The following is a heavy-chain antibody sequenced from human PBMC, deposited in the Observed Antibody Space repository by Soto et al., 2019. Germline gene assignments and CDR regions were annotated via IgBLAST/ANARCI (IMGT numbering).Heavy chain of an antibody. CDR2: ISYDGSEK. Sequence: QVQLVESGGGEVQPGRSLRLSCATSGFTFSTFSMHWVRQAPGKGLEWVAHISYDGSEKDYADSVKGRFTISRDNSDNTLFLQMNSLTSEDTGVYYCARGPESGDFWGQGTLVTVPS. CDR3: ARGPESGDF. D-gene: IGHD1-26*01. J-gene: IGHJ4*02. V-gene: IGHV3-30*04. CDR1: GFTFSTFS.